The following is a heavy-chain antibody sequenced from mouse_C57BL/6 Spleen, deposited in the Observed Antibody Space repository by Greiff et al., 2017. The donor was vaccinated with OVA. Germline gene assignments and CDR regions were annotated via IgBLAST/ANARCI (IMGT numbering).Heavy chain of an antibody. CDR3: AREGSYYGNSYWRWFDY. CDR2: IHPNSGST. CDR1: GYTFTSYW. J-gene: IGHJ2*01. V-gene: IGHV1-64*01. D-gene: IGHD1-1*01. Sequence: QVQLQQPGAELVKPGASVKLSCKASGYTFTSYWMHWVKQRPGQGLEWIGMIHPNSGSTNYNEKFKSKATLTVDKSSSTAYMQLRSLTSEDSAVYYCAREGSYYGNSYWRWFDYWGQGTTLTVSS.